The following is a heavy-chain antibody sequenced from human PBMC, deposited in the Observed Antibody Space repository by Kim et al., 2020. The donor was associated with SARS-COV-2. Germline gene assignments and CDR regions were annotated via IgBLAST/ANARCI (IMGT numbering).Heavy chain of an antibody. CDR3: VRSIDY. J-gene: IGHJ4*02. Sequence: DGSGKFYAHAVEGRFTVSRDNAKNLLYLQMDSLRAEDTAVYYWVRSIDYWGQGALVTVSA. CDR2: DGSGK. V-gene: IGHV3-7*04.